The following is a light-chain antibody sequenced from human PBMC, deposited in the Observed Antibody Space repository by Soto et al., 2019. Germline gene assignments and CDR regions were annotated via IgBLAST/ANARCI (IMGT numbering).Light chain of an antibody. CDR1: QSVSSSY. CDR3: QQYGSSPRT. CDR2: GAS. Sequence: EIVLTQSPGTLSLSPGERATLSCRASQSVSSSYLAWYQQKPGQAPRLLIYGASSRATGIPDRFSGSGSGTDVTLTISRLEREDFAVYYCQQYGSSPRTFGQGTKVDIK. V-gene: IGKV3-20*01. J-gene: IGKJ1*01.